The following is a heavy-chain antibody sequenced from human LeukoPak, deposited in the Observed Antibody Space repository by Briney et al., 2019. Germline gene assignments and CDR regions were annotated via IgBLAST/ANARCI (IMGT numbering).Heavy chain of an antibody. Sequence: PGGSLRLSCEASGFRFGGFWMNWVRQAPGKGPERVANMNPDGSQKLYVDSVKGRFTISRDNAKNSLYLQMNSLRVEGTAVYYCTRDVREAYDIWGHGTMVTVSS. V-gene: IGHV3-7*01. J-gene: IGHJ3*02. D-gene: IGHD3-16*01. CDR3: TRDVREAYDI. CDR2: MNPDGSQK. CDR1: GFRFGGFW.